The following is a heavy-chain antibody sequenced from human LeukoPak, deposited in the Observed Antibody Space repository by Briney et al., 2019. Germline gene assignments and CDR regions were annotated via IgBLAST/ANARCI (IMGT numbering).Heavy chain of an antibody. CDR1: GFTFSSYG. D-gene: IGHD2-15*01. Sequence: GGSLRLSCAASGFTFSSYGMHWVRQAPGKGLEWVAVISYDGSNKYYADSVKGRFTISRDNSKNTLYLQMNSLRAEDTAVYYCAKDRERYCSGGSCYAFGYWGQGTLVTVSS. CDR3: AKDRERYCSGGSCYAFGY. V-gene: IGHV3-30*18. J-gene: IGHJ4*02. CDR2: ISYDGSNK.